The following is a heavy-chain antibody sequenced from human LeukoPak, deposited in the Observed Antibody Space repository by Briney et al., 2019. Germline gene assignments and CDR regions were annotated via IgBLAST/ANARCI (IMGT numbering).Heavy chain of an antibody. CDR1: GFTFSPYP. D-gene: IGHD3-22*01. J-gene: IGHJ1*01. CDR3: ATYSSLNRREFQY. V-gene: IGHV3-7*01. CDR2: IKPDGSEK. Sequence: GGSLRLSCAASGFTFSPYPMHWVRQAPGKGLEWVANIKPDGSEKYYVDSVKGRFTISRDNAKNSLFLQMNSLRAEDTAVYYCATYSSLNRREFQYWGQGTLLTVSS.